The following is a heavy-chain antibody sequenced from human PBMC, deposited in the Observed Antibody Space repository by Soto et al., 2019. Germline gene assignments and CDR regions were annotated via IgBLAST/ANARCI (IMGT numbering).Heavy chain of an antibody. Sequence: QVQLVESGGGVVQPGRSLRLSCAASGFTFSSYGMHWVRQAPGKGLEWVAVIWYDGSNKYYADSVKGRFTISRDNSKNTLYLQMNSLRAEDTSVYYCARDRVPDYGDYFYYYYYGMDVWGQGTTVTVSS. D-gene: IGHD4-17*01. CDR1: GFTFSSYG. J-gene: IGHJ6*02. CDR2: IWYDGSNK. CDR3: ARDRVPDYGDYFYYYYYGMDV. V-gene: IGHV3-33*01.